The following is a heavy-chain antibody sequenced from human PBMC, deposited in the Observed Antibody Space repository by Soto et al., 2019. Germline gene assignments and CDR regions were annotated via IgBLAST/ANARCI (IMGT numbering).Heavy chain of an antibody. J-gene: IGHJ5*02. D-gene: IGHD2-15*01. Sequence: GESLKISCKGSGYSFTNDWIGWVRQMPGKGLEWMGFIYPADSDTRYSPSFQGQVTISVDKPISTAYLQWSSLKASDTAMYYCTRLMVVAAPAGWFDPRGQGTLVTVSS. CDR2: IYPADSDT. V-gene: IGHV5-51*04. CDR3: TRLMVVAAPAGWFDP. CDR1: GYSFTNDW.